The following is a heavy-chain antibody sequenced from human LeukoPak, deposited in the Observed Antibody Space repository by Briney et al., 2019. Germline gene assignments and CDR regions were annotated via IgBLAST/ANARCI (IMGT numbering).Heavy chain of an antibody. CDR3: AKEEIGAVAGLLDY. CDR2: INQDGSEK. CDR1: GFTFISHW. Sequence: GGSLRLSCAAYGFTFISHWMICVREAPGKRLERVANINQDGSEKYYVDSVKGRFTISRDNAKNSLYLQMNSLRAEDTAVYYCAKEEIGAVAGLLDYWGQGILVTVSS. D-gene: IGHD6-19*01. J-gene: IGHJ4*02. V-gene: IGHV3-7*01.